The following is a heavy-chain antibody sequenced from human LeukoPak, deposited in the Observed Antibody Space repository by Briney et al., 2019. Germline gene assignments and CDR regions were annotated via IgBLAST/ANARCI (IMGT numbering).Heavy chain of an antibody. D-gene: IGHD4-11*01. CDR3: ARGRSNNYFDY. J-gene: IGHJ4*02. Sequence: GGSLRLSCVVSGFTFSTYTMNWVRQAPGKGLEWVSSISSGSRDIYYADSLKGRFTISRDNAKNSLYLQMNSLRAEDTAVYYCARGRSNNYFDYWGQGTLVTISS. CDR2: ISSGSRDI. V-gene: IGHV3-21*01. CDR1: GFTFSTYT.